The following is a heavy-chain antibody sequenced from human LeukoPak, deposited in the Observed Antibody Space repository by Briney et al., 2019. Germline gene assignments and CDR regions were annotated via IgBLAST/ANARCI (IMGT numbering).Heavy chain of an antibody. J-gene: IGHJ6*03. V-gene: IGHV1-69*02. D-gene: IGHD2-2*01. CDR2: IIPMLGIA. Sequence: GSSVKVSCKAAGGTFSSYTISWVRQAPGQGLEWMGRIIPMLGIANYAQTLQGRVTITADKSTSTAYMELSSLRSEDTAVYFCARVSSTRKYYYYYMDVWGKGTTVTVSS. CDR1: GGTFSSYT. CDR3: ARVSSTRKYYYYYMDV.